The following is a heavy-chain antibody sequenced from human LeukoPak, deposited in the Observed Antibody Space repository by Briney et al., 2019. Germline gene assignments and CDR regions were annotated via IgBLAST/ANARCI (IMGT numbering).Heavy chain of an antibody. D-gene: IGHD3-3*01. Sequence: SETLSLTCTVSGYSISSNYYWGWIRQPPGMGLEWIGTLYHTGNTFYNPSLKSRATVSADTSKEQFSLKLSSVTAADTAVYYCARESGLRFLEWLNNWFDPWGQGTLVTVSS. V-gene: IGHV4-38-2*02. CDR2: LYHTGNT. J-gene: IGHJ5*02. CDR3: ARESGLRFLEWLNNWFDP. CDR1: GYSISSNYY.